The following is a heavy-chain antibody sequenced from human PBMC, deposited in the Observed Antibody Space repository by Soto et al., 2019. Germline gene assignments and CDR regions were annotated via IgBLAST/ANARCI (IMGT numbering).Heavy chain of an antibody. V-gene: IGHV3-23*01. CDR1: GFTFSSYA. D-gene: IGHD3-16*01. Sequence: GGSLRLSCAASGFTFSSYAMSWVRQAPGKGLEWVSAISGSGGSTYYADSVKGRFTISRDNSKNTLYLQMNSLRAEDTAVYYCARSAVNYDYVWGSYYYYGMDVWGQGTTVTVSS. CDR2: ISGSGGST. CDR3: ARSAVNYDYVWGSYYYYGMDV. J-gene: IGHJ6*02.